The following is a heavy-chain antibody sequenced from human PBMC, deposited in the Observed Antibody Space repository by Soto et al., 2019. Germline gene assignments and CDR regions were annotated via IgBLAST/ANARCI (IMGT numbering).Heavy chain of an antibody. D-gene: IGHD5-12*01. V-gene: IGHV4-59*01. CDR1: GGSIISYY. CDR3: ARDLVATGYFDY. Sequence: LSLTCTVSGGSIISYYWSWIRQPPGKGLEWIGYIYYSGSTNYNPSLKSRVTISVDTSKNQFSLKLSSVTAADTAVYDCARDLVATGYFDYWGQGTLVTVSS. J-gene: IGHJ4*02. CDR2: IYYSGST.